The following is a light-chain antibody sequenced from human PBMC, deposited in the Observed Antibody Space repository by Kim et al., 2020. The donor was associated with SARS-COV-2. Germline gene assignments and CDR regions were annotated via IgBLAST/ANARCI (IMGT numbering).Light chain of an antibody. J-gene: IGLJ3*02. V-gene: IGLV2-14*01. Sequence: QSALTQPASVSGSPGQSITISCTGTSSDVGHYDYVYWYQQHPGKAPKLLIYNVSKRPSGVSNRFSGSKSGNTASLTISGLQAEDEADYYCNSYATTNTWVFGGGTQLTVL. CDR3: NSYATTNTWV. CDR1: SSDVGHYDY. CDR2: NVS.